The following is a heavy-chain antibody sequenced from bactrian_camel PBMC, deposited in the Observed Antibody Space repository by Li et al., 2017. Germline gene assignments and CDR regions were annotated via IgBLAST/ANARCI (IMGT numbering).Heavy chain of an antibody. CDR2: IYPGGGRT. CDR1: VIYSSYC. CDR3: AASLDGCPLLSRGPSYYHY. D-gene: IGHD1*01. V-gene: IGHV3S1*01. Sequence: HVQLVESGGGSVQPGGSLRLSCAASVIYSSYCMAWFRQGPGTEREQVANIYPGGGRTYYDDSVKGRFTISQDNAKNTLYLQMNSLKPEDTAMYYCAASLDGCPLLSRGPSYYHYWGQGTQVTVS. J-gene: IGHJ4*01.